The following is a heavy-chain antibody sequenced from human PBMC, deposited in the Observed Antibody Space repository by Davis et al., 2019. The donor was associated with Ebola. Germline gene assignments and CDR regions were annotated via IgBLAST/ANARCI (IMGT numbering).Heavy chain of an antibody. V-gene: IGHV4-30-2*01. CDR3: ARASYEGDYYFDY. CDR2: IYDSGTT. Sequence: PSETLSLTCAVSGASISSAYSWSWIRQPPGTGLEWIGYIYDSGTTYYNPSLESRVTISTDRSKNQFSLKLTSVTAADTAVYYCARASYEGDYYFDYWGQGALVTVSS. J-gene: IGHJ4*02. D-gene: IGHD5-12*01. CDR1: GASISSAYS.